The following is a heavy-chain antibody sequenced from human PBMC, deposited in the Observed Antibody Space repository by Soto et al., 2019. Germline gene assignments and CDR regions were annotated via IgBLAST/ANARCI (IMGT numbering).Heavy chain of an antibody. V-gene: IGHV4-59*01. J-gene: IGHJ4*02. CDR1: SGSFSSFY. D-gene: IGHD1-20*01. CDR3: ARDSGITGPFHY. Sequence: PSETLSLTCTVSSGSFSSFYWSWIRQPPGKGLEWIGDISQGGSSNNNPSLKSRVTVSIDTSKNQFSLKLTSVTAADTAVYYCARDSGITGPFHYWGPGILVTVS. CDR2: ISQGGSS.